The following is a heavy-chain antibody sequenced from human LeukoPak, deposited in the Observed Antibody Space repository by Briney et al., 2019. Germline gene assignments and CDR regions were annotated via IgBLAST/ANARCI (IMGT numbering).Heavy chain of an antibody. CDR2: IKLDGSEQ. Sequence: GGSLRLSCAASGFIFSRYWMYWVRQAPGKGLEWVASIKLDGSEQYYVDSVKGRFTISRDNAKSSLYLQMNSLRAEDTAVYFCARAPARARLDYWGQGTLATVSS. CDR3: ARAPARARLDY. J-gene: IGHJ4*02. D-gene: IGHD6-6*01. V-gene: IGHV3-7*01. CDR1: GFIFSRYW.